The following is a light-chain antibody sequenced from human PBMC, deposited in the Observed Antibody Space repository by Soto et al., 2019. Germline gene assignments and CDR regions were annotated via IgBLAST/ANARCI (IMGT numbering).Light chain of an antibody. CDR2: DAS. CDR1: QGISNY. CDR3: QHYNSYSEE. V-gene: IGKV1-5*01. Sequence: DIQMNRSRPSLSSSAVDSVTSTFRASQGISNYLAWYQQKPGKAPKLLIYDASTLESGVPSTFDGSGSGTEFTLTISSLQPDDFATYYCQHYNSYSEEFGQGTKVDIK. J-gene: IGKJ1*01.